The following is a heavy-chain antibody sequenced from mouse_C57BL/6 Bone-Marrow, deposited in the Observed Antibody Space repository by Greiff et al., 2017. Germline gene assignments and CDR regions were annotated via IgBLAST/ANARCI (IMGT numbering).Heavy chain of an antibody. CDR3: ARSDDTLFDY. Sequence: QVQLKESGAELVRPGTSVKMSCKASGYTFTNYWIGWAKQRPGHGLEWIGDIYPGGGYTNYNEKFKGKAKLTADKSSSTAYMQFSSLTSEDSAIYYCARSDDTLFDYGGQGTTLTVSS. CDR2: IYPGGGYT. D-gene: IGHD2-3*01. J-gene: IGHJ2*01. CDR1: GYTFTNYW. V-gene: IGHV1-63*01.